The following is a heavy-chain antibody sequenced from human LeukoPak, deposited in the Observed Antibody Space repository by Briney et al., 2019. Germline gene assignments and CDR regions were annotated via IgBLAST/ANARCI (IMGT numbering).Heavy chain of an antibody. V-gene: IGHV1-8*01. CDR1: GYTFTSYD. Sequence: ASVKVSCKASGYTFTSYDINWVRQATGQGLEWMGWMNPNSGNTGYAQKFQGRVTMTRNTPISTAYMELSSLRSEDTAVYYCAREYDVDGSGNGARDVWGQGTTVTVSS. CDR2: MNPNSGNT. CDR3: AREYDVDGSGNGARDV. J-gene: IGHJ6*02. D-gene: IGHD3-10*01.